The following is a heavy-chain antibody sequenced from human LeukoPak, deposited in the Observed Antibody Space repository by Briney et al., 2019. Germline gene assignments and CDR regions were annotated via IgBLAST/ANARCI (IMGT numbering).Heavy chain of an antibody. D-gene: IGHD3-10*01. V-gene: IGHV1-2*06. Sequence: GASVKVSCKASGYTFTGYYMHWVRQAPGQGLEWMGRINPNSGGTNYAQKFQGRVTMTRDTSISTAYMELSRLRSDDTAVYYCARGRKLMVRGVIPHNWFDPWGQGTLVTVSS. J-gene: IGHJ5*02. CDR2: INPNSGGT. CDR3: ARGRKLMVRGVIPHNWFDP. CDR1: GYTFTGYY.